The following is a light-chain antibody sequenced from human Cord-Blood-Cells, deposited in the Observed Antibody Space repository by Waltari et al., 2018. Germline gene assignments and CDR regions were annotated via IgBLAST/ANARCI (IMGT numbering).Light chain of an antibody. CDR2: EGS. CDR1: SSDVRSYNL. V-gene: IGLV2-23*01. CDR3: CSYAGSSTDWV. J-gene: IGLJ3*02. Sequence: QSALTPPASVSGSPGQAITISCTGTSSDVRSYNLVSWYQQHPGKAPKLMIYEGSKRPSGVSNRFSGSKSGNTASLTISGLQAEDEADYYCCSYAGSSTDWVFGGGTKLTVL.